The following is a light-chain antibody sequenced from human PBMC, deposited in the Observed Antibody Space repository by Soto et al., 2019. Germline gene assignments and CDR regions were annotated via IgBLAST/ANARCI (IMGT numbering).Light chain of an antibody. J-gene: IGLJ1*01. CDR3: LLSYNGPDV. CDR1: TGTVTSGHY. V-gene: IGLV7-46*01. Sequence: QAVVTQEPSLTVSPGGTVTLTCVSSTGTVTSGHYPYWFQQKPGQAPRTLIYDTVKKHSWTPARFSGSLLGGKAALTLSGAQPEDEADYYCLLSYNGPDVFGPGTKVTVL. CDR2: DTV.